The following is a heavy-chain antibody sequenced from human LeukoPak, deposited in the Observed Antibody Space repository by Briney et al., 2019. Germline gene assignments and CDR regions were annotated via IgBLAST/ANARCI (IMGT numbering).Heavy chain of an antibody. Sequence: GGSLRLSCAASGFTFDDYAMHWVRQAPGKGLEWVSGISWNSGSIGYADSVKGRFTISRDNAKNSLYLQMNSLRAEDMALYYCAKDWGGGSGLDYWGQGTLVPVSS. D-gene: IGHD6-19*01. CDR3: AKDWGGGSGLDY. V-gene: IGHV3-9*03. CDR2: ISWNSGSI. CDR1: GFTFDDYA. J-gene: IGHJ4*02.